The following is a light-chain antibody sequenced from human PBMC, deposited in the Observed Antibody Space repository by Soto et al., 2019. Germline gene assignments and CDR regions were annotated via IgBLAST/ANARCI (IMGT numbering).Light chain of an antibody. J-gene: IGKJ2*01. Sequence: DIQMTQSPSAMSASVGDRVTITCRASQGINNYLAWFQQKPGKVPKRLIYAAYSLQSGVPSRFSGSGSGTEIPLTISRLPPEDFATSYLLQHNIYPYTCGQGTKLEIK. CDR3: LQHNIYPYT. V-gene: IGKV1-17*03. CDR2: AAY. CDR1: QGINNY.